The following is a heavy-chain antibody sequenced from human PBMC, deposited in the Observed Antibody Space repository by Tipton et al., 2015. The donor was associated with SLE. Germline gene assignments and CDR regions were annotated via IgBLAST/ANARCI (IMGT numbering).Heavy chain of an antibody. CDR3: ARFSSWFGDDAFDI. J-gene: IGHJ3*02. V-gene: IGHV4-61*02. CDR2: INTSGTT. D-gene: IGHD3-10*01. CDR1: GVSISNGSHY. Sequence: GLVKPSETLSLTCVVSGVSISNGSHYWSWIRQPAGKGLEWIGRINTSGTTNYNSSLQSRVTISVDKSQNQFSLKLSSVTAADTAVYYCARFSSWFGDDAFDIWGQGTMVTVSS.